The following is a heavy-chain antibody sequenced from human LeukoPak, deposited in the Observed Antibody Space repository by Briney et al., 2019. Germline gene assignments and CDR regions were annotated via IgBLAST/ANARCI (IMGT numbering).Heavy chain of an antibody. D-gene: IGHD3-22*01. Sequence: PGGSLRLSCAASGFTFDDYAMHWVRQAPGKGLEWVSGISWNSGSIGYADSVKGRFTISRDNAKNSLYLQMNSLRAEGTALYYCAKDSSGYYFDYWGQGTLVTVSS. J-gene: IGHJ4*02. CDR3: AKDSSGYYFDY. CDR2: ISWNSGSI. V-gene: IGHV3-9*01. CDR1: GFTFDDYA.